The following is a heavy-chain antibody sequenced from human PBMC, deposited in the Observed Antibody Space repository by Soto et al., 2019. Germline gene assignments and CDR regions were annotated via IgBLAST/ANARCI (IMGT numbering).Heavy chain of an antibody. D-gene: IGHD3-9*01. CDR2: IWYDGSNK. J-gene: IGHJ6*02. V-gene: IGHV3-33*08. CDR1: AFTFKNHW. CDR3: ARDLDYDILTGLGSYGMDV. Sequence: GGSLRLSCAASAFTFKNHWMHWVRQAPGKGLEWVAVIWYDGSNKYYADSVKGRFTISRDNSKNTLYLQMNSLRAEDTAVYYCARDLDYDILTGLGSYGMDVWGQGTTVTVSS.